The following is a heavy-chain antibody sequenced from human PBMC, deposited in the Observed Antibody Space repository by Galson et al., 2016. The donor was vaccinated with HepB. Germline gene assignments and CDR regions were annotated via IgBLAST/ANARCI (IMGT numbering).Heavy chain of an antibody. D-gene: IGHD3-3*01. V-gene: IGHV3-33*01. CDR1: GFTFSSYG. CDR3: AREGGYDFWSGYSFRVWSLDY. Sequence: SLRLSCAASGFTFSSYGMHWVRQAPGKGLEWVAVIWYDGSDKYYADSVKGRFTISRDNSKNTLYLQKSSLRAEDTAVYYCAREGGYDFWSGYSFRVWSLDYWGQGTLVTVSS. J-gene: IGHJ4*02. CDR2: IWYDGSDK.